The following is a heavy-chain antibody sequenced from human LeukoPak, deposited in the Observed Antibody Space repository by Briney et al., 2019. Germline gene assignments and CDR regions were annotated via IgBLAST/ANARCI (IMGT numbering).Heavy chain of an antibody. CDR3: ARNPSGDVDTTMIMYYHYGMDV. V-gene: IGHV1-69*02. CDR1: GGTFSSHS. J-gene: IGHJ6*02. D-gene: IGHD5-18*01. Sequence: ASVRVSCKASGGTFSSHSISWVRQAPEQGLEWMGRIIPLLGIVNYAQKFQGRVTITADKSTGTAYMEVSSLTSEDTAVYYCARNPSGDVDTTMIMYYHYGMDVWGQGTTVTVSS. CDR2: IIPLLGIV.